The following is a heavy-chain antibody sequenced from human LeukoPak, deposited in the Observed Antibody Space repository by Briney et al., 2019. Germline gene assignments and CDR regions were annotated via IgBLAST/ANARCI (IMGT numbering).Heavy chain of an antibody. D-gene: IGHD3-10*01. V-gene: IGHV1-24*01. CDR1: GYTLTELS. CDR3: VRGDGWFGDLSNLDY. J-gene: IGHJ4*02. Sequence: ASVKVSCKVSGYTLTELSMHWVRQAPGKGLEWMGGFDPEDGETIYAQKFQGRVTMTEDTSTDTAYMELSSLRSEDTAVYYCVRGDGWFGDLSNLDYWGQGALVTVSS. CDR2: FDPEDGET.